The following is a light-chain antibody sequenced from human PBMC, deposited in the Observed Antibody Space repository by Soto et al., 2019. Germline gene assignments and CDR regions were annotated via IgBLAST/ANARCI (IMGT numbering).Light chain of an antibody. V-gene: IGKV3-20*01. CDR3: QQYGSSPLT. CDR2: DAS. J-gene: IGKJ4*01. Sequence: EIVLTQSPGTLSLSPGERASLSCRASQSVSSSYLAWYQQIPGQAPRLLINDASRRATGTPVRFSGSASGTDFTLTISRLEPEDFAVYYCQQYGSSPLTFGGGTKVDIK. CDR1: QSVSSSY.